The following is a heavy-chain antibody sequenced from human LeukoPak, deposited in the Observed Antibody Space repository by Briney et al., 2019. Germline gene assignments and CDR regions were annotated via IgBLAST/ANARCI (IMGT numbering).Heavy chain of an antibody. D-gene: IGHD3-22*01. V-gene: IGHV3-48*01. CDR3: ARDSYYYDSSGYYEGPSDAFDI. CDR1: RFTFSSYS. Sequence: GGSLRLSCAASRFTFSSYSMNWVRQAPGKGLEWVSYISSSSSTIYYADSVKGRFTISRDNAKNSLYLQMNSLRAEDTAVYYCARDSYYYDSSGYYEGPSDAFDIWGQGTMVTVSS. CDR2: ISSSSSTI. J-gene: IGHJ3*02.